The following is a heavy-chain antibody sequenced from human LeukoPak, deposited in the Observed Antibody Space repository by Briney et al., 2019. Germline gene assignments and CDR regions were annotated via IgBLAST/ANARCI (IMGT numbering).Heavy chain of an antibody. D-gene: IGHD7-27*01. CDR3: ARGGEGYFDY. J-gene: IGHJ4*02. V-gene: IGHV4-34*01. CDR2: INHSGST. Sequence: SETLSLTCAVYGGSFSGYYWSWIRQPPGKGLEWIGEINHSGSTNYNPSLKSRVTISVDTSKNQFSQKLSSVTAADTAVYYCARGGEGYFDYWGQGTLVTVSS. CDR1: GGSFSGYY.